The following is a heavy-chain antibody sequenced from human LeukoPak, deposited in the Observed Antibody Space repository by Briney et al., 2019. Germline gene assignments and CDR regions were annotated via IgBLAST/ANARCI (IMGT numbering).Heavy chain of an antibody. CDR3: ATLDPNYSAGPGGFDP. CDR2: IYTSGST. D-gene: IGHD4-11*01. Sequence: KPSQTLSLTCTVPGGSISSGGYYWSWIRQPAGKGLEWIGRIYTSGSTNYNPSLKSRVTMSVDTSKNQFSLKLSSVTAADTAVYYCATLDPNYSAGPGGFDPWGQGTLVTVSS. CDR1: GGSISSGGYY. V-gene: IGHV4-61*02. J-gene: IGHJ5*02.